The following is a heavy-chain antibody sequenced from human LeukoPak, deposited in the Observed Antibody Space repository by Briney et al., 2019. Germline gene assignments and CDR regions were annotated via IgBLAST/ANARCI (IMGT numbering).Heavy chain of an antibody. CDR3: ARHGNTVTNYFDY. J-gene: IGHJ4*02. V-gene: IGHV4-61*08. Sequence: SQTLSLTCTVSGGSISSGGYYWSWIRQHPGKGLEWIGYIYYSGSTNYNPSLKSRVTISVDTSKNQFSLKLSSVTAADTAVYYCARHGNTVTNYFDYWGQGTLVTVSS. D-gene: IGHD4-17*01. CDR2: IYYSGST. CDR1: GGSISSGGYY.